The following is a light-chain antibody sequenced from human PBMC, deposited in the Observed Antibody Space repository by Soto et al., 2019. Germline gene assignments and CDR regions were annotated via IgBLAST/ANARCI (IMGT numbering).Light chain of an antibody. J-gene: IGKJ2*01. CDR1: QSVRNN. CDR3: QQYNNWPPYT. V-gene: IGKV3D-15*01. CDR2: SAS. Sequence: EIVMTQSPATLSVSPGERATLSCRASQSVRNNLAWYQRKPGQAPRLLIYSASTRATGIPARFSGSGSETEFTLTISSLQYEDFAVYYCQQYNNWPPYTFGQGTRLEIK.